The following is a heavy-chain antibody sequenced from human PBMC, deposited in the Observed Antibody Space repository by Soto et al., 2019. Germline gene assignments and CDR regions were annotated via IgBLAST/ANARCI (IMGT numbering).Heavy chain of an antibody. J-gene: IGHJ4*02. CDR2: IYSCGST. D-gene: IGHD6-19*01. CDR1: GFTVSSNY. V-gene: IGHV3-53*05. CDR3: ARDGQWLVGNYFDY. Sequence: PGGSLRLSCAASGFTVSSNYMSWVRQAPGKGLEWVSVIYSCGSTYYADSVKCRFTISRDNSKNTLYLQMSSLRAEDTAVYYCARDGQWLVGNYFDYWGQGTLVTVSS.